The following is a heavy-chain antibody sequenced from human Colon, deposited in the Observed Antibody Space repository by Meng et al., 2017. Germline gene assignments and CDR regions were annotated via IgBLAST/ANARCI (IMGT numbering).Heavy chain of an antibody. CDR2: ISYDGSNK. CDR3: ASAWGDY. J-gene: IGHJ4*02. D-gene: IGHD3-16*01. Sequence: QGLLVGSGGGGVQPGRSLRLSCAASGFTFSSYAMHWVRQAPGKGLEWVAVISYDGSNKYYADSVKGRFTISRDNSKNTLYLQMNSLRAEDTAVYYCASAWGDYWGQGTLVTVSS. CDR1: GFTFSSYA. V-gene: IGHV3-30*01.